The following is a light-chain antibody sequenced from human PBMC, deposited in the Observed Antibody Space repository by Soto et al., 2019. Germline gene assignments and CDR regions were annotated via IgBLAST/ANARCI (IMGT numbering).Light chain of an antibody. CDR1: QTINNY. J-gene: IGKJ4*01. CDR2: AAY. CDR3: QQTYSIPLT. Sequence: DIQMTQSPSTLSASVGDRVTITCRTSQTINNYLNWYQQKPVRAPKLLIYAAYNLQSGVPSRFSGSGSGTDFTLAISALQPDDFATYFCQQTYSIPLTFGGGTKVDIK. V-gene: IGKV1-39*01.